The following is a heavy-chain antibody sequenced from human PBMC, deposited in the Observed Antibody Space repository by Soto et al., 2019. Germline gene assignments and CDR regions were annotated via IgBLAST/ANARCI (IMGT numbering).Heavy chain of an antibody. V-gene: IGHV1-69*12. CDR3: ARARAKRDLGYYSGMDV. Sequence: QVQLVQSGAEVRKPGSSVKVSCKASGDTFSSYAFSWVRQAPGQGLEWMGGIIPIFSSVDYAQKFQGRVTMTADEGTATADLGMSGLRSEDTAGYCCARARAKRDLGYYSGMDVWGPGTTVTVSS. D-gene: IGHD7-27*01. J-gene: IGHJ6*02. CDR2: IIPIFSSV. CDR1: GDTFSSYA.